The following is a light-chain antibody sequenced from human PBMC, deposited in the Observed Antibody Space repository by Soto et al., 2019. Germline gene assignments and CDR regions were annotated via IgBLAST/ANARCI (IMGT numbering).Light chain of an antibody. CDR2: RAS. J-gene: IGKJ3*01. Sequence: IQMTQSPSTLSASVGDRVTITCRASQSINTWLAWYQQKPGKAPKLLIYRASTLESGVPSRFSGSGSGTEFTLTISSLQPDDVSTYYCQHYNTYSGTYGPGTKVDI. CDR1: QSINTW. V-gene: IGKV1-5*03. CDR3: QHYNTYSGT.